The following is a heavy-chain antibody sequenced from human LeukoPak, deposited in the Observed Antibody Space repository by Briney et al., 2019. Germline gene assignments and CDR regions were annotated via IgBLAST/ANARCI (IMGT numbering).Heavy chain of an antibody. CDR3: ARALRPRLTSTYYYGSGSYKPRQPEAYYFDY. J-gene: IGHJ4*02. CDR2: ISDYNGNT. CDR1: GYTFTSYG. Sequence: ASVKVSCKASGYTFTSYGISWVRQAPGQGLEWMGWISDYNGNTNYAQKLQGRVTLNTDRPTSTASMELRSLRSDDTAVYYCARALRPRLTSTYYYGSGSYKPRQPEAYYFDYWGQGTLVTVSS. D-gene: IGHD3-10*01. V-gene: IGHV1-18*01.